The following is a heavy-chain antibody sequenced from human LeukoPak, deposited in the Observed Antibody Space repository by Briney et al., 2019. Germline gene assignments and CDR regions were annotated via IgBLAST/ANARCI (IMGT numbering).Heavy chain of an antibody. J-gene: IGHJ2*01. Sequence: SETLSLTCTVSGGSISSGDYYWSWIRQPPGKGLEWIGYIYYSGSTYYNPSLKSRVTISIDMSKNQFSLKLSSVTAADTAVYFCARGSVYSSSWYSTCYFDLWGRGTLVTVSS. CDR3: ARGSVYSSSWYSTCYFDL. V-gene: IGHV4-30-4*01. D-gene: IGHD6-13*01. CDR2: IYYSGST. CDR1: GGSISSGDYY.